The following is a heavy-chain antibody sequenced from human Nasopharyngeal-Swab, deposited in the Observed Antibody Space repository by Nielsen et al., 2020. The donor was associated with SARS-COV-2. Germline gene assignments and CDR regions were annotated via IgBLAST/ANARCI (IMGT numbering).Heavy chain of an antibody. CDR2: IYYSGST. Sequence: SETLSLTCTVSGGSISSSSYYWGWIRQPPGKGLEWIGSIYYSGSTYYNPSLKSRVTISVDTSKNQFSLKLSSVTAADTAVYYCARDKFWGQWYYYGMDVWGQGTTVTVSS. CDR1: GGSISSSSYY. D-gene: IGHD6-19*01. CDR3: ARDKFWGQWYYYGMDV. V-gene: IGHV4-39*07. J-gene: IGHJ6*02.